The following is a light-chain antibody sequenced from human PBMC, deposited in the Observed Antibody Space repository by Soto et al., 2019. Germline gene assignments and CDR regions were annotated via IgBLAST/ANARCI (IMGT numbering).Light chain of an antibody. CDR1: SGDVGTYNL. Sequence: QSALTQPASVSGSPGQSITISCTGTSGDVGTYNLVSWYQQHPGRAPKLIIFEVNKRPSGVSNRLSGSKSGNTASLAISGLQADDEADYHCCSYAGRSNVVCGGRTKLTVL. J-gene: IGLJ2*01. CDR2: EVN. V-gene: IGLV2-23*02. CDR3: CSYAGRSNVV.